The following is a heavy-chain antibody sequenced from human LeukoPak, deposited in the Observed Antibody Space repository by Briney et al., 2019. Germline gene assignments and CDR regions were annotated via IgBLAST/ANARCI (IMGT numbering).Heavy chain of an antibody. CDR3: ARGRQDVTMIVVVMTAVSYYLDV. CDR1: GGSFSGYY. Sequence: SETLSLTCAVYGGSFSGYYWTWIRQTPEKGLGWIGEMNPSGSTNYNPSLKSRVTISVDTSKNQFSLELSSVTAADTAVYYCARGRQDVTMIVVVMTAVSYYLDVWSKGTTVTVS. D-gene: IGHD3-22*01. J-gene: IGHJ6*03. CDR2: MNPSGST. V-gene: IGHV4-34*01.